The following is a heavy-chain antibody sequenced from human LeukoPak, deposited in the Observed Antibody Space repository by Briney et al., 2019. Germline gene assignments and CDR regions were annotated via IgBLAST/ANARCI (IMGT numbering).Heavy chain of an antibody. CDR3: ATVGRTTVVTPMDY. CDR2: FDPEDGET. CDR1: GYTLAELS. J-gene: IGHJ4*02. D-gene: IGHD4-23*01. Sequence: GASVKVSCKVSGYTLAELSMHWVRQAPGKGLEWMGGFDPEDGETIYAQKFQGRVTMTEDTSTDTAYMELSSLRSEDTAVYYCATVGRTTVVTPMDYWGQGTLVTVSS. V-gene: IGHV1-24*01.